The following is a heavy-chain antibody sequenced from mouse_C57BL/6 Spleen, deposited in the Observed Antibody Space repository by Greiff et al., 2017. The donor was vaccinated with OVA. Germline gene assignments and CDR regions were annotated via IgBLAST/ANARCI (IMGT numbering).Heavy chain of an antibody. Sequence: VQLKESGGGLVKPGGSLTLSCAASGFTFSSYAMSWVRQTPEKRLEWVATISDGGSYTYYPANVTGRFTISRDNAKNNLYLQMSHLKYEDTAMYYCARDLEYYGSSYGYWGKGTTLTVSS. CDR3: ARDLEYYGSSYGY. CDR2: ISDGGSYT. D-gene: IGHD1-1*01. V-gene: IGHV5-4*01. CDR1: GFTFSSYA. J-gene: IGHJ2*01.